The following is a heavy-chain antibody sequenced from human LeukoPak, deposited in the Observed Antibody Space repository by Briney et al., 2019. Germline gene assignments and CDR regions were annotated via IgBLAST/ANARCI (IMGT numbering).Heavy chain of an antibody. CDR1: GFTFSSYG. CDR3: AKDGEQWLAYYFDY. CDR2: ISYDGSNK. D-gene: IGHD6-19*01. J-gene: IGHJ4*02. Sequence: GRSLRLSCAASGFTFSSYGMHWVRQAPGKGLEWVAVISYDGSNKYYADSVKGRFTISRDNSKNTLYLQMNSLRAEDTAVYYCAKDGEQWLAYYFDYWGQGTLVTVSS. V-gene: IGHV3-30*18.